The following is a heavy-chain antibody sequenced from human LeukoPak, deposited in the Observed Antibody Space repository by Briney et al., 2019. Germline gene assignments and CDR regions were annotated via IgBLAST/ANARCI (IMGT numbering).Heavy chain of an antibody. J-gene: IGHJ4*02. Sequence: PSETLSLTCTVSGGSIGSYYWSWIRQPPGKGLEWIGYIYNSGSTNYNPSLKSRVTISVDTSKNQFSLKLSSVTAADTAVYYCARDVGATPGYFDYWGQGTLVTVSS. CDR1: GGSIGSYY. CDR3: ARDVGATPGYFDY. V-gene: IGHV4-59*01. CDR2: IYNSGST. D-gene: IGHD1-26*01.